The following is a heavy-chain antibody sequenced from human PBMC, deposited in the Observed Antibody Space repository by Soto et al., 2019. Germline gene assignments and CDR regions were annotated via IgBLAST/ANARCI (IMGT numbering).Heavy chain of an antibody. CDR3: ARDLNSYGDNSGNDAFDI. CDR1: GFTFRSCS. J-gene: IGHJ3*02. CDR2: ISSSSSYI. V-gene: IGHV3-21*01. Sequence: GGSLRLSCAASGFTFRSCSMNWVRQAPGKGLEWVSYISSSSSYIYYADSMKGRFTISRDNAKNSLYLQMNSLRAEDTAVYYCARDLNSYGDNSGNDAFDIWGQGTMVTVSS. D-gene: IGHD4-17*01.